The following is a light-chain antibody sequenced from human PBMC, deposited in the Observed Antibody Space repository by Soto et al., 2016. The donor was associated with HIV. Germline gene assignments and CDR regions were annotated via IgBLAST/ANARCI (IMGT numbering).Light chain of an antibody. CDR2: GKN. Sequence: SSELTQDPAVSVALGQTVRITCQGDSLRSYYGSWYQQKPGQAPVLVIYGKNSRPSGIPDRFSGSTSGNTASLTITGAQAEDEADYYCDSRDSSGNHLIFGGGTK. CDR3: DSRDSSGNHLI. J-gene: IGLJ2*01. V-gene: IGLV3-19*01. CDR1: SLRSYY.